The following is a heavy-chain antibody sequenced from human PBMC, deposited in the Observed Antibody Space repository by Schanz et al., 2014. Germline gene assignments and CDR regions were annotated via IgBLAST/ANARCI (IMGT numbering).Heavy chain of an antibody. CDR2: INPNSGET. Sequence: QVQLVQSGSELTRPGASVKVSCKASGYNFTTYTMNWVRQAPGQGLEWMGWINPNSGETNYEQKFKGRVTLTSDTSISTAFMELSGLTSDDTAAYFCARARYTGYDCSGYWGQGTLLIVSS. D-gene: IGHD5-12*01. V-gene: IGHV1-2*02. CDR1: GYNFTTYT. J-gene: IGHJ4*02. CDR3: ARARYTGYDCSGY.